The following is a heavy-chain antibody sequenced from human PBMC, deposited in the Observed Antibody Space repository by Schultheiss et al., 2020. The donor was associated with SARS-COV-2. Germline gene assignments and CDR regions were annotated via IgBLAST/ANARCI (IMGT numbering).Heavy chain of an antibody. D-gene: IGHD2-2*01. V-gene: IGHV3-33*01. J-gene: IGHJ6*02. CDR1: GFTFSSYG. CDR2: IWYDGSNK. CDR3: ARDADIVVVPADAYYYYGMDV. Sequence: GGSLRLSCAASGFTFSSYGMHWVRQAPGKGLEWVAVIWYDGSNKYYADSVKGQFTISRDNSKNTLYMQMNSLRAEDTAVYYCARDADIVVVPADAYYYYGMDVWGQGTTVTVSS.